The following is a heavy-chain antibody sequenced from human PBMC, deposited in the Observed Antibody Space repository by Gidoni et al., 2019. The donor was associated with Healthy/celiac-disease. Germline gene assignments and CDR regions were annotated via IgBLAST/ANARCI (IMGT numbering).Heavy chain of an antibody. CDR2: IKQDGSEK. CDR1: GFTFSSYW. CDR3: ARDRVTWLVHLYYYGMDV. J-gene: IGHJ6*02. Sequence: EVQLVESGGGLVQPGGSLRLSCAASGFTFSSYWMSWVRQAPGKGLEWVANIKQDGSEKYYVDSVKGRFTISRDNAKNSLYLQMNSLRAEDTAVYYCARDRVTWLVHLYYYGMDVWGQGTTVTVSS. V-gene: IGHV3-7*01. D-gene: IGHD6-19*01.